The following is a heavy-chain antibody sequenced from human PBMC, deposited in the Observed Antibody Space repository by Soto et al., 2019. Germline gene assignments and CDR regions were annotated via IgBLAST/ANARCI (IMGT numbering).Heavy chain of an antibody. CDR2: FDPEDGET. CDR3: ATARATRADGWFDP. D-gene: IGHD1-26*01. V-gene: IGHV1-24*01. J-gene: IGHJ5*02. Sequence: ASVKVSCKVSGYTLTELSMHWVRQAPGKGLEWMGGFDPEDGETIYAQKFQGRVTMTEDTYTDTAYMELSSLRSEDTAVYYCATARATRADGWFDPWGQGTLVTVSS. CDR1: GYTLTELS.